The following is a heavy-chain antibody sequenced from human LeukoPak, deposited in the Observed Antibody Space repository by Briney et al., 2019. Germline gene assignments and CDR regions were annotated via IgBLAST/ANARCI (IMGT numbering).Heavy chain of an antibody. Sequence: GESLKISCKASGYSFSSQYIAWVRQMPGKGLDWMAFLYPGDSNPRYSPSFQGQVTISADKSISTAYLQWSSLKASDTAMYYCARHSDCSDGTCYDSDAFDLWGQGTMVTVSS. D-gene: IGHD2-15*01. CDR2: LYPGDSNP. V-gene: IGHV5-51*01. CDR1: GYSFSSQY. CDR3: ARHSDCSDGTCYDSDAFDL. J-gene: IGHJ3*01.